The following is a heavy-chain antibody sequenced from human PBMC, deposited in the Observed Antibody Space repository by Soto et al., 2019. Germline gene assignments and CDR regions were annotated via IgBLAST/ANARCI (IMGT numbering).Heavy chain of an antibody. Sequence: ASVKVSCKASGYTFTSYGISWVRQAPGQGLEWMGWISAYNGNTNYAQKLQGRVTMTTDTSTSTAYMGLRSLRSDDTAVYYCARYSGYDPLSYYFDYWGQGTLVTISS. CDR2: ISAYNGNT. V-gene: IGHV1-18*04. CDR3: ARYSGYDPLSYYFDY. D-gene: IGHD5-12*01. J-gene: IGHJ4*02. CDR1: GYTFTSYG.